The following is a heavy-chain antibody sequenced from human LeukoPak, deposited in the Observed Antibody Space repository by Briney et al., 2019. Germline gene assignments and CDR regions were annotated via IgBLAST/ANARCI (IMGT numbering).Heavy chain of an antibody. J-gene: IGHJ3*02. CDR2: IYYSGST. CDR3: ARYSSGKGDDAFDI. V-gene: IGHV4-59*05. CDR1: GGSISSYY. Sequence: SETLSLTCTVSGGSISSYYWSWIRQPPGKGLEWIGSIYYSGSTYYNPSLKSRVTISVDTSKNQFSLKLSSVTAADTAVYYCARYSSGKGDDAFDIWGQGTMVTVSS. D-gene: IGHD6-19*01.